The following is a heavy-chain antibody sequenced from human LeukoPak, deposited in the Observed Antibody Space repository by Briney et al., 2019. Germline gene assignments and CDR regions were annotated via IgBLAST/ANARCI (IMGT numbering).Heavy chain of an antibody. Sequence: GESLKISFKGSGRSFTSYWIGWVRQMPGKGLEWMGIIYPGDSDTRYSPSFQGQVTISVDKSISTAYLHWSSLKASDTAIYYCASPGQWELRHWGQGTLVTVSS. D-gene: IGHD1-26*01. V-gene: IGHV5-51*01. CDR2: IYPGDSDT. CDR1: GRSFTSYW. CDR3: ASPGQWELRH. J-gene: IGHJ1*01.